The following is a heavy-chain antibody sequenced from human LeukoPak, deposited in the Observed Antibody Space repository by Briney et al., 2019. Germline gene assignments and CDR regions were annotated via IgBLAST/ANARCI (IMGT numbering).Heavy chain of an antibody. Sequence: GGSLRLSCAASGFTFSSYEMNWVRQAPGKGLEWVSSISSSSSYIYYADSVKGRFTISRDDAKNSLYLQMNSLRAEDTAVYYCARATLLLWFGEPSGKAFDIWGQGTMVTVSS. CDR3: ARATLLLWFGEPSGKAFDI. V-gene: IGHV3-21*01. CDR1: GFTFSSYE. CDR2: ISSSSSYI. D-gene: IGHD3-10*01. J-gene: IGHJ3*02.